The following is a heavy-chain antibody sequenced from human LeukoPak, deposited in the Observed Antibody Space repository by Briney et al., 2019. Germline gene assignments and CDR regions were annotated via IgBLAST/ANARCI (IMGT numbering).Heavy chain of an antibody. CDR3: ARPDYYDSSGYEGDGDY. CDR1: GYTFTGYY. D-gene: IGHD3-22*01. V-gene: IGHV1-2*02. CDR2: INPNSGGT. J-gene: IGHJ4*02. Sequence: GASVKVSCKASGYTFTGYYMHWVRQAPGQGLEWMGWINPNSGGTNYAQKFQGRVTMTRDTSISTAYMELSRLRSDDTAVYYCARPDYYDSSGYEGDGDYWGQGTLVTVSS.